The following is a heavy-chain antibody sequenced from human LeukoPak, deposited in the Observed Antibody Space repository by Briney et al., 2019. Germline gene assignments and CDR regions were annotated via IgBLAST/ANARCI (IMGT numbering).Heavy chain of an antibody. CDR3: ARDQRGRYMDV. D-gene: IGHD3-10*01. CDR2: ISSSSSTI. CDR1: GFTFSSYS. V-gene: IGHV3-48*01. J-gene: IGHJ6*03. Sequence: QPGGSLRLSCAASGFTFSSYSMNWVRQAPGKGLEWVSYISSSSSTIYYADSVKGRFTISRDNAKNSLYLQMNSLRAEDTAVYYCARDQRGRYMDVWGKGTTVTVSS.